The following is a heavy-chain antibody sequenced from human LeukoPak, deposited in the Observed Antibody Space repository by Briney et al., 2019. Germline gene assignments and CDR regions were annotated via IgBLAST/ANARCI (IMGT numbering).Heavy chain of an antibody. J-gene: IGHJ5*02. Sequence: SETLSLTCTVSGGSISSYYWNWIRQSLGKGPEWIGYIYYSGSTNYNPSLKSRVTISVDTSKNQFFLKLSSVTAVDTAVYYCARDIRFDPWGQGTLVTVSS. V-gene: IGHV4-59*01. CDR2: IYYSGST. CDR3: ARDIRFDP. D-gene: IGHD1-14*01. CDR1: GGSISSYY.